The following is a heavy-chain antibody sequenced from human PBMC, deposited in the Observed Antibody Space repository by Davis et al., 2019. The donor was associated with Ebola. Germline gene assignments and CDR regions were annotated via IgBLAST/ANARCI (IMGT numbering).Heavy chain of an antibody. D-gene: IGHD3-3*01. CDR3: ARGIRFLEWLPPEYYYYMDV. Sequence: PGGSLRLSCTVSGGSISSYYWSWIRQPPGKGLEWIGYIYYSGSTNYNPSLKSRVTISVDTSKNQFSLKLSSVTAADTAVYYCARGIRFLEWLPPEYYYYMDVWGKGTTVTVSS. CDR2: IYYSGST. CDR1: GGSISSYY. V-gene: IGHV4-59*01. J-gene: IGHJ6*03.